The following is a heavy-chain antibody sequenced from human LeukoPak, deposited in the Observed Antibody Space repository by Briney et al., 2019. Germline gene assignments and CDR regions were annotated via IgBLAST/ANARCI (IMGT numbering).Heavy chain of an antibody. V-gene: IGHV3-66*03. Sequence: PGGSLRLSCAASGFTVSSNYMSWVRQAPGKGLEGVSVIYSYGSTYYADSVKGRFTISRDNSKNTLYLQMNSLRVEDTAVYYCARGYSSSSWSLFDYWGQGTLVTVSS. J-gene: IGHJ4*02. CDR1: GFTVSSNY. D-gene: IGHD6-6*01. CDR3: ARGYSSSSWSLFDY. CDR2: IYSYGST.